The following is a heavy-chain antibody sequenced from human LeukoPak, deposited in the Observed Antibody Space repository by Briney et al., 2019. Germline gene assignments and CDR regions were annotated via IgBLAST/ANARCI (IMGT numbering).Heavy chain of an antibody. Sequence: VASVTVSYKASGYTFTGYYMHWVRQAPGQGLEWMGWINPNSGGTNYAQKFQGRVTITRDTSISTAYMELSRLRADDTAVYYCARNYYGSGSYDRFQRYNWFDPWGQGTLVTVSS. J-gene: IGHJ5*02. CDR2: INPNSGGT. CDR3: ARNYYGSGSYDRFQRYNWFDP. V-gene: IGHV1-2*02. D-gene: IGHD3-10*01. CDR1: GYTFTGYY.